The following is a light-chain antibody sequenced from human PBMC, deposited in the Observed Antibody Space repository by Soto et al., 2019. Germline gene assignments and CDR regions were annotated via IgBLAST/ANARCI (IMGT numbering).Light chain of an antibody. CDR3: QLYGISPN. Sequence: NVLTQSPGTLSLSPGETATLSCRASQSVSGSYLAWYQQTPSQAPRLLFYGASSRATGIPDRFSGRGSGTVFPLTINRLEPEDFAVYYCQLYGISPNFGQGTRLEI. V-gene: IGKV3-20*01. CDR1: QSVSGSY. J-gene: IGKJ5*01. CDR2: GAS.